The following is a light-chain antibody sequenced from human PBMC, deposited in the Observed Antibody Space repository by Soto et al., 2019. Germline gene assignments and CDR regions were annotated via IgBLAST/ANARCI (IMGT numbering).Light chain of an antibody. CDR1: SSDVGSYNR. Sequence: QSVLTQPPSVSGSPGQSVAISCTGTSSDVGSYNRVSWYQQPPGAAPKLMIYEVSNRPSGVPDRFSGSKPGNTASLTISGLQAEDEADYYCNSYTGSSTYVFGTGTKVTVL. J-gene: IGLJ1*01. CDR3: NSYTGSSTYV. V-gene: IGLV2-18*02. CDR2: EVS.